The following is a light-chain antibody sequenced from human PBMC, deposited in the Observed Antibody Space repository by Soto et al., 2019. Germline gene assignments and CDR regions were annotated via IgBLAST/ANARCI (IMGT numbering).Light chain of an antibody. CDR1: TSDVGSYDL. Sequence: QSVLTQPASVSGSPGQSITISCTGTTSDVGSYDLVSWYQQHPGKAPKIMIYEVSKRPSGDSNRFSGSKSGNMVSLTISGLQAKDEADYYCCSYAGGRSPYVFGTGTKVTVL. CDR2: EVS. J-gene: IGLJ1*01. V-gene: IGLV2-23*02. CDR3: CSYAGGRSPYV.